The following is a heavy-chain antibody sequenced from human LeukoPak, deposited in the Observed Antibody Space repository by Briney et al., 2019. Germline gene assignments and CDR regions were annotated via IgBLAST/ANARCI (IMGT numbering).Heavy chain of an antibody. CDR1: GFTFSSYD. V-gene: IGHV3-23*01. Sequence: QTGGSLRPSCAASGFTFSSYDMTWVRQAPGRGLEWVSSIRPSGDNTYYGDSVKGRFTISGDNSKNTLYLQMNSLRAEDTAVYYCAKAQPGDYYDSSGSGDDYWGQGTLVTVSS. CDR2: IRPSGDNT. CDR3: AKAQPGDYYDSSGSGDDY. J-gene: IGHJ4*02. D-gene: IGHD3-22*01.